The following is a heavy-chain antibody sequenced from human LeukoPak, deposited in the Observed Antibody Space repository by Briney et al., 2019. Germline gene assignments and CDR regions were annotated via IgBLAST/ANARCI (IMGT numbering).Heavy chain of an antibody. D-gene: IGHD5-18*01. CDR1: GGSISSYY. V-gene: IGHV4-59*01. CDR3: ARGVYSYGYRFDY. CDR2: IYYSGST. Sequence: SETLSLTCTVSGGSISSYYWSWIRQPPGKGLEWIGYIYYSGSTNYNPSLKSRVTISVDTSKNQFSLKLSSVTAADTAVYYCARGVYSYGYRFDYWGQETLVTVSS. J-gene: IGHJ4*02.